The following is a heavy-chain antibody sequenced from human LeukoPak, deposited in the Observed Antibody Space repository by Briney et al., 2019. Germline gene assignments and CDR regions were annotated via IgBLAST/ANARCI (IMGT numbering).Heavy chain of an antibody. D-gene: IGHD3-3*01. V-gene: IGHV3-30-3*01. CDR3: ARFAAITIFGVAPPRAFDI. CDR1: GFTFSSYA. Sequence: GRSLRLSCAASGFTFSSYAMHWVRQAPGKGLEWVAVISYDGSNKYYADSVKGRFTISRDNSKNTLYLQMNSLRAEDTAVYYCARFAAITIFGVAPPRAFDIWGQGTMVTVSS. CDR2: ISYDGSNK. J-gene: IGHJ3*02.